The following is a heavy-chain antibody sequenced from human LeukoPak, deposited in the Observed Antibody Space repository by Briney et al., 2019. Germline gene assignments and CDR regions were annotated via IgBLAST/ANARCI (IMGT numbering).Heavy chain of an antibody. CDR3: AIPATMVRGVGDY. CDR2: INPNSGGT. CDR1: GYTFTGYY. D-gene: IGHD3-10*01. Sequence: SVKVSCKASGYTFTGYYMHWVRQAPGQGLEWMGWINPNSGGTNYAQKFQGSVTMTRDTSISTAYMELSRLRSDDTAVYYCAIPATMVRGVGDYWGQGTLVTVSS. J-gene: IGHJ4*02. V-gene: IGHV1-2*02.